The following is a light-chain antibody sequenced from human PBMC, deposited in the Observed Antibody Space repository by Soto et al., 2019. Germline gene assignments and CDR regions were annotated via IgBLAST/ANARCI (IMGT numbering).Light chain of an antibody. Sequence: DIQMTQSPSTLSASVGDRITITCRASQSVSAWVAWYQQKPGKAPKVVIYDASSLESGVPSRFAGSRSGTEFTLTINSLQPDDSATYYCQQSYKTPHTFGQGTKLETK. CDR1: QSVSAW. CDR2: DAS. CDR3: QQSYKTPHT. V-gene: IGKV1-5*01. J-gene: IGKJ2*01.